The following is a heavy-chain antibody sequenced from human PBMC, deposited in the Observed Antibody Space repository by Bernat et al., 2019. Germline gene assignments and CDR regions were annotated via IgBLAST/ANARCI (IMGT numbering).Heavy chain of an antibody. CDR1: GGSITGSNFY. D-gene: IGHD2-15*01. J-gene: IGHJ4*02. Sequence: QLQESGPGLVKASETLFLTCTVSGGSITGSNFYWGWIRQAPGKGLEWVSYISSSGSTIYYADSVKGRFTISRDNAKNSLYLQMNSLRAEDTAVYYCARDRRKGCSGGSCYSNDYWGQGTLVTVSS. CDR2: ISSSGSTI. V-gene: IGHV3-11*01. CDR3: ARDRRKGCSGGSCYSNDY.